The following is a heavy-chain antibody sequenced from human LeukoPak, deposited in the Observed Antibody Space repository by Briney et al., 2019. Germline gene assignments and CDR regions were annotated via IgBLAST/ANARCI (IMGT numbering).Heavy chain of an antibody. CDR1: GHTLTELS. CDR2: FDPEDGET. Sequence: GASVKVSCKVSGHTLTELSMHWVRQAPGKGLERMGGFDPEDGETIYAQKFQGRVTMTEDTSTDTAYMELSSLRSEDTAVYYCATRVLRYFDWWSLDYWGQGTLVTVSS. CDR3: ATRVLRYFDWWSLDY. J-gene: IGHJ4*02. V-gene: IGHV1-24*01. D-gene: IGHD3-9*01.